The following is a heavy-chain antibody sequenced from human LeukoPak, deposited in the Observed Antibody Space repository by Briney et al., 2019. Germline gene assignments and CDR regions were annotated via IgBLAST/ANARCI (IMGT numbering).Heavy chain of an antibody. CDR2: IYSGGST. CDR1: GFPFISNY. J-gene: IGHJ4*02. Sequence: PGGSLILSCAAPGFPFISNYISWVRQAPGKGLEWVSVIYSGGSTYYADSVKGRFTISTDTSKNTLYIQMNSLTAEDTAVYYCARENGRGVISAYFDLWGQGTLVTVSS. D-gene: IGHD3-10*01. CDR3: ARENGRGVISAYFDL. V-gene: IGHV3-53*01.